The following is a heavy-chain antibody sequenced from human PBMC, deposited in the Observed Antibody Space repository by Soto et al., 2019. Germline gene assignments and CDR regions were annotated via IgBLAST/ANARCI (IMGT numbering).Heavy chain of an antibody. CDR1: GFTFSIFS. CDR2: VNAAANDI. J-gene: IGHJ3*02. Sequence: EVQLVESWGGLVQPGGSLRLSCAASGFTFSIFSMSWVRQAPGKGLEWISYVNAAANDIYYTDSVRGRFTISRDNAKNSLYLQMNSLRDDDTAVYYCVRDRMWEQWLGPHDAFEIWGQGTMVTVS. D-gene: IGHD6-19*01. CDR3: VRDRMWEQWLGPHDAFEI. V-gene: IGHV3-48*02.